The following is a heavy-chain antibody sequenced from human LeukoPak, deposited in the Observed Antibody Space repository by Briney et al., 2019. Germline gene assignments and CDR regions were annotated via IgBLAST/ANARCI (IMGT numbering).Heavy chain of an antibody. Sequence: ASVKVSCKASGYTFTSYGISWVRQAPGQGLEWMGWISAYNGKTNYAQKLQGRVTMTTDTSTSTAYMELRSLRSDDTAVYYCARDVSAGGTNWFDPWGQGTLVTVSS. D-gene: IGHD3-16*01. V-gene: IGHV1-18*01. CDR3: ARDVSAGGTNWFDP. J-gene: IGHJ5*02. CDR2: ISAYNGKT. CDR1: GYTFTSYG.